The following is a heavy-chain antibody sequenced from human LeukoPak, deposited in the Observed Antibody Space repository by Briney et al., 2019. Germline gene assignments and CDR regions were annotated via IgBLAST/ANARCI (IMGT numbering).Heavy chain of an antibody. Sequence: ASVKVSCKASGYTFTSYDINWVRQATGQGLEWMGWMNPNSGNTGYAQKFQGRVTMTRNTSISTAYMELSSLRSEDTAVYYCATDSSGYDAFDIWGQGTVVTVSS. V-gene: IGHV1-8*01. D-gene: IGHD3-22*01. CDR2: MNPNSGNT. CDR1: GYTFTSYD. CDR3: ATDSSGYDAFDI. J-gene: IGHJ3*02.